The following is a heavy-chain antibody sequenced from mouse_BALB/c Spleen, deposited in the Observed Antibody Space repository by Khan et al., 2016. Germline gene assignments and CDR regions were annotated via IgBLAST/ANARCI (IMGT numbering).Heavy chain of an antibody. V-gene: IGHV7-3*02. D-gene: IGHD2-4*01. CDR3: ARDRGRLRGAMDY. CDR1: GFTFTDYY. Sequence: EVELVESGGGLVQPGGSLRLSCATSGFTFTDYYMSWVRQPPGKALEWLGFIRNKANGYTTEYSASVKGRFTISRYNSQSILHLQMNTLRAEDSATYYCARDRGRLRGAMDYWGQGTSVTVSS. CDR2: IRNKANGYTT. J-gene: IGHJ4*01.